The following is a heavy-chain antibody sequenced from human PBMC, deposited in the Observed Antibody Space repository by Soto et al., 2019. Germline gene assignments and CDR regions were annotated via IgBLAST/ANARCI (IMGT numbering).Heavy chain of an antibody. V-gene: IGHV3-15*07. D-gene: IGHD2-15*01. Sequence: EVQLVESGGGLVKPGGSLRLSCAASGFTFSYAWMTWVRQVAGKGLEWVALIKSKAHGGTTDYAALVEGRFTISRDDSTNTLYLQINSLQAEATGLYYCTAGLYNSVGVEQWGQGTQVTVSS. CDR1: GFTFSYAW. J-gene: IGHJ4*02. CDR2: IKSKAHGGTT. CDR3: TAGLYNSVGVEQ.